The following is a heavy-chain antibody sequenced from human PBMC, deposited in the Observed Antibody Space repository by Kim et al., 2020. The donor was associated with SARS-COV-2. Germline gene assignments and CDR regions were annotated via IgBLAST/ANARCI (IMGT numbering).Heavy chain of an antibody. D-gene: IGHD3-10*01. V-gene: IGHV3-23*01. J-gene: IGHJ4*02. CDR3: AKGAPPAWGFGDPYVVFDY. Sequence: GGSLRLSCAASGFTFSSYAMSWVRQAPGKGLEWVSAISGSGGSTYYADSVKGRFTISRDNSKNTLYLQMNSLRAEDTAVYYCAKGAPPAWGFGDPYVVFDYWGQGTLVTVSA. CDR1: GFTFSSYA. CDR2: ISGSGGST.